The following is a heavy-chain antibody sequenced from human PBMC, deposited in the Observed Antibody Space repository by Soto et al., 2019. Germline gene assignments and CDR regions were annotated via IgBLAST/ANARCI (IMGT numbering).Heavy chain of an antibody. CDR1: GGSFSGYY. D-gene: IGHD3-3*01. CDR2: INHSGST. V-gene: IGHV4-34*01. J-gene: IGHJ4*02. Sequence: PSETLSLTCAVYGGSFSGYYWSWIRQPPGKGLEWIGEINHSGSTNYNPSLESRVTISVDTSKNQFSLKLSSVTAADTAVYYCARTRITIFGVVMAFDYWGQGTLVTVSS. CDR3: ARTRITIFGVVMAFDY.